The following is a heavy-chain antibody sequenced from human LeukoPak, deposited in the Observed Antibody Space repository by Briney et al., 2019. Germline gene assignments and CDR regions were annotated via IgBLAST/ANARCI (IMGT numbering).Heavy chain of an antibody. CDR2: IYSGGST. Sequence: GGSLRLSCAASGFTFSSYAMSWVRQAPGKGLEWVSVIYSGGSTYYADSVKGRFTISRDNSKNTLYLQMNSLRAEDTAVYYCARGHYYDSSGYSYGFDYWGQGTLVTVSS. D-gene: IGHD3-22*01. CDR3: ARGHYYDSSGYSYGFDY. V-gene: IGHV3-66*01. J-gene: IGHJ4*02. CDR1: GFTFSSYA.